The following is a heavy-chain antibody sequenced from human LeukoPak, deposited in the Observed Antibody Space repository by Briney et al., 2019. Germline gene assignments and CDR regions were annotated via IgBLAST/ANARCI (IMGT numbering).Heavy chain of an antibody. J-gene: IGHJ3*02. CDR3: ARVIVTGYCDAFDI. CDR2: IYSGGST. CDR1: GFTVSSKH. D-gene: IGHD3-9*01. Sequence: GGALLHSCAAPGFTVSSKHMSSVRQAPAKGLEWVSVIYSGGSTYYEDSVKGRFTITRDNSKNTLYLQMNSLRAEDTAVYYCARVIVTGYCDAFDIWGQGTMVTVSS. V-gene: IGHV3-53*01.